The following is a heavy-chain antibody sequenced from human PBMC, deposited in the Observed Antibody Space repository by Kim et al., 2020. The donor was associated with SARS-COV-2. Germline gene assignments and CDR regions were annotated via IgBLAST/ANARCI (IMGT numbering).Heavy chain of an antibody. CDR1: GGTSSGYT. D-gene: IGHD5-12*01. V-gene: IGHV1-69*13. J-gene: IGHJ6*02. Sequence: SVKVSCKASGGTSSGYTVSWVRQAPGQGLEWMGGIIPFFGTTNYAQKFHGRVSITADESTSTAYMELSSLRSEDTAVYYCARGNVVATLSSYYGMDVWG. CDR3: ARGNVVATLSSYYGMDV. CDR2: IIPFFGTT.